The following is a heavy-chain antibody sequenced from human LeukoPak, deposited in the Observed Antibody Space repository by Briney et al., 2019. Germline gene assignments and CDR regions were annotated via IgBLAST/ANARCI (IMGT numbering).Heavy chain of an antibody. D-gene: IGHD6-6*01. CDR3: ARDLSWGSIAARRGGGGLDY. CDR1: GYTFTGYY. CDR2: INPNSGGT. J-gene: IGHJ4*02. Sequence: ASVKVSCKASGYTFTGYYMHWVRQAPGQGLEWMGWINPNSGGTNYAQKFQGRVTMTRDTSISTAYMELSRLRSDDTAVYYCARDLSWGSIAARRGGGGLDYWGQGTLVTVSS. V-gene: IGHV1-2*02.